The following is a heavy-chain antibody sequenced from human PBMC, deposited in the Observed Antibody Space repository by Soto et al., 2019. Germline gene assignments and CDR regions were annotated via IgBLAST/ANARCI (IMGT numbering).Heavy chain of an antibody. Sequence: QVQLVESGGGVVQPKRSLRLSCVVSGFTFNNYGMHWVRQAPGKGLEWVAVISFDGSNTYYADSVKGRFTISRDDSKSTLYLQMNRLRAEDTAVYYCAKDVAQCSGGRCDSYDYYHGMDVWGQGTTVAVSS. CDR1: GFTFNNYG. V-gene: IGHV3-30*18. CDR2: ISFDGSNT. CDR3: AKDVAQCSGGRCDSYDYYHGMDV. J-gene: IGHJ6*02. D-gene: IGHD2-15*01.